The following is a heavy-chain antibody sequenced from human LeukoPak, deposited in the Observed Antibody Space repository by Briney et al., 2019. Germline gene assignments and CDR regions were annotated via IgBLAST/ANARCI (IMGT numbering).Heavy chain of an antibody. CDR3: AKEPSVYGSGSWGYYYYGMDV. CDR1: GFTFSSYG. J-gene: IGHJ6*02. D-gene: IGHD3-10*01. V-gene: IGHV3-30*18. Sequence: GGSLRLSCAASGFTFSSYGMHWVRQAPGKGLEWVAVISYDGSNKYYADSVKGRFTISRDNSKNTLYLQMNSLRAEDTAVYYCAKEPSVYGSGSWGYYYYGMDVWGQGTTVTVSS. CDR2: ISYDGSNK.